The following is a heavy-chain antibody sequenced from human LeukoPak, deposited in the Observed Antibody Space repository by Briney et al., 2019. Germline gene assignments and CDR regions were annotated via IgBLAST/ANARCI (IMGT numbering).Heavy chain of an antibody. D-gene: IGHD3-22*01. CDR2: MYRGGGT. CDR1: GFTFSDHY. J-gene: IGHJ4*02. CDR3: ADLHDSSGYHTRGY. V-gene: IGHV3-66*01. Sequence: GGSLRLSCAASGFTFSDHYMDWVRQVPGKGLEWVSVMYRGGGTYYADSVRGRFTVSRDNSKNTMYLQMNSLRAEDTAVYYCADLHDSSGYHTRGYWGQGTLVTVSS.